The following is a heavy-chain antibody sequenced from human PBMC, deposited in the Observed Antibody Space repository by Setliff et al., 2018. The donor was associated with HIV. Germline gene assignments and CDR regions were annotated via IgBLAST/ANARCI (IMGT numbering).Heavy chain of an antibody. Sequence: ASVKVSCKASGYTFTVYYMHWVRQAPGQGLEWMGWINPSSGRTDYAQRFQGRVTLTSDSSISTAYMELSRLRSDDTATYYCTRDYAHYFDFWGQGTLVTVSS. V-gene: IGHV1-2*02. CDR3: TRDYAHYFDF. D-gene: IGHD3-16*01. CDR1: GYTFTVYY. J-gene: IGHJ4*02. CDR2: INPSSGRT.